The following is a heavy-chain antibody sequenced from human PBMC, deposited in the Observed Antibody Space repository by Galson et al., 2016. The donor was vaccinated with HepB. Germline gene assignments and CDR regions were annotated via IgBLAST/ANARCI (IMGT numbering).Heavy chain of an antibody. Sequence: SLRLSCAASGFTFSSYEMHWVRQAPGKGLEWVSYINRSGSTIDYADSVKGRFTISRDNAKNSLYLQMNSLRAEDTAVYYCAREYSYGYYYFYGVDVWGQGTTVTVSS. D-gene: IGHD5-18*01. CDR1: GFTFSSYE. CDR3: AREYSYGYYYFYGVDV. J-gene: IGHJ6*02. CDR2: INRSGSTI. V-gene: IGHV3-48*03.